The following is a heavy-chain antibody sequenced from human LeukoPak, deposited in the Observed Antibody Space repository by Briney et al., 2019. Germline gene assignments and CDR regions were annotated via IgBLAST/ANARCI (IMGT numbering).Heavy chain of an antibody. Sequence: PSETLSLTCTVSGGSISSYYWSWIRQPAGKGLEWIGRIYTSGSTNYNPSLKSRVTMSVDTSKNQFSLKLSSVTAADTAVYYCARYSWFGESNWFAPGGQGTLVTVSS. V-gene: IGHV4-4*07. CDR2: IYTSGST. D-gene: IGHD3-10*01. CDR1: GGSISSYY. J-gene: IGHJ5*02. CDR3: ARYSWFGESNWFAP.